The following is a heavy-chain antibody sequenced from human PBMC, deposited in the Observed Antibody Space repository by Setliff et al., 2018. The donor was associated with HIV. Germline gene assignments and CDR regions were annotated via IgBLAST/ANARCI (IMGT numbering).Heavy chain of an antibody. CDR1: GGSISSYY. V-gene: IGHV4-59*01. J-gene: IGHJ6*03. CDR3: ARVSAAGLYYYYYYYMDV. Sequence: SETLSLTCTVSGGSISSYYWSWIRQPPGKGPGWIGYIYYSGSTNYNPSLKSRVTISVDTSKNQFSLKLSSVTAADTAVYYCARVSAAGLYYYYYYYMDVWGKGTTVTVSS. D-gene: IGHD6-13*01. CDR2: IYYSGST.